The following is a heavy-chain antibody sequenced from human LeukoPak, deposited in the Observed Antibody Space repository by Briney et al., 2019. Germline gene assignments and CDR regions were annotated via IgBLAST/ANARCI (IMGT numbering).Heavy chain of an antibody. CDR3: ARGGIQVSGIDEFDY. J-gene: IGHJ4*02. D-gene: IGHD6-19*01. V-gene: IGHV3-13*01. CDR1: GFTFIDYD. CDR2: IGIRGDT. Sequence: GGSLRLSCAASGFTFIDYDMHWVRQVIGKGLEWVSAIGIRGDTHYSASVKGRFTISRENAESSLYLQLNSLRAEDTAVYYCARGGIQVSGIDEFDYWGQGNLVTVSS.